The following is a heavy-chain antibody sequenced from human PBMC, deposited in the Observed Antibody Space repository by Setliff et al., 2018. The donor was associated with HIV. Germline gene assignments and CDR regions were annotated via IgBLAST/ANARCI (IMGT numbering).Heavy chain of an antibody. J-gene: IGHJ3*02. D-gene: IGHD5-12*01. Sequence: PSETLSLTCAVSGGSFSGYYWSWIRQPPGKGLEWIGEINQRGGINYNPSLKSRVTISIDTFKNQFSMKLYSVTAADTAVYYCATASGYDLFMGAFDIWGQGTMVTVSS. V-gene: IGHV4-34*01. CDR2: INQRGGI. CDR3: ATASGYDLFMGAFDI. CDR1: GGSFSGYY.